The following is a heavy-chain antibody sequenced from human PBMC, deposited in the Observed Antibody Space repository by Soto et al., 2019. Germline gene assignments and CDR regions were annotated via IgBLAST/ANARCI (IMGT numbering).Heavy chain of an antibody. Sequence: QVQLVESGGGVVQPGKSLRLSCAASGFTFTAYALHWVRQAPGKGLEWVAAVSSDESDKFYADSVRGRFTISRDNSKNTLYLQMNDMRPADTAVYFCVRDPGQLTRFDFWGQGTLVTVSS. CDR2: VSSDESDK. CDR3: VRDPGQLTRFDF. V-gene: IGHV3-30*04. CDR1: GFTFTAYA. J-gene: IGHJ4*02. D-gene: IGHD1-1*01.